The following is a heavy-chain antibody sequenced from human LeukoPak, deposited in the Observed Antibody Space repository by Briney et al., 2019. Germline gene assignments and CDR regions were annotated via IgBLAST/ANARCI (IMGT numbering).Heavy chain of an antibody. V-gene: IGHV4-39*07. Sequence: SETLSLTCTVSGGSINSSDYYRVWIRQPPGKGLEWIGTIYYTGSTFYNPSLKSRVTISIDTSKNQFSLRLTSVTAADTAMYYCSTVNYWGQGTLVTVSS. CDR2: IYYTGST. CDR3: STVNY. D-gene: IGHD4-17*01. J-gene: IGHJ4*02. CDR1: GGSINSSDYY.